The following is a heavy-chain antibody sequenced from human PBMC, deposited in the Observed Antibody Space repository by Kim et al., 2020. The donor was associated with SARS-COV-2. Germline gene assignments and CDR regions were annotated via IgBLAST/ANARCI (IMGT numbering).Heavy chain of an antibody. CDR1: GGSFSGYY. Sequence: SETLSLTCAVYGGSFSGYYWSWIRQPPGRGLEWIGEINHSGSTNYIPSLKSRVTISLDTSKNQFSLKLNSMTAADTAVYYCARGLGYYDSSGYYAYWGQG. D-gene: IGHD3-22*01. J-gene: IGHJ4*02. CDR3: ARGLGYYDSSGYYAY. CDR2: INHSGST. V-gene: IGHV4-34*01.